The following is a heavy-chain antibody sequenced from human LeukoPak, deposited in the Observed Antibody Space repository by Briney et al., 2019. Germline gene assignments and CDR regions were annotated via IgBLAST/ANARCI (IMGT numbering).Heavy chain of an antibody. V-gene: IGHV4-59*01. CDR3: ARFTSSWSGYFDL. D-gene: IGHD6-13*01. Sequence: SETLSLTCTVSAASITTYYWGWIRQPPGKGLEWIGYIFYSESTNYNPSLKSRLTISGDTSKNQISLRLTSVTAADTAVYYCARFTSSWSGYFDLWGRGTLVTVS. CDR2: IFYSEST. CDR1: AASITTYY. J-gene: IGHJ2*01.